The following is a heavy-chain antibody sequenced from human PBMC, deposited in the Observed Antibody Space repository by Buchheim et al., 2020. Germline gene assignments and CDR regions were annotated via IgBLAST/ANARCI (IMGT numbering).Heavy chain of an antibody. J-gene: IGHJ4*02. Sequence: EVQLVESGGGLVQPGGSLRLSCAASGFTFSSYWMSWVRQAPGKGLEWVANIKQDGSEKYYVDSVKGRCTISRDNAKNSLYLQMNSLRAEDTAVYYCARARYDILTGYYIGPYYFDYWGQGTL. D-gene: IGHD3-9*01. CDR1: GFTFSSYW. CDR2: IKQDGSEK. CDR3: ARARYDILTGYYIGPYYFDY. V-gene: IGHV3-7*01.